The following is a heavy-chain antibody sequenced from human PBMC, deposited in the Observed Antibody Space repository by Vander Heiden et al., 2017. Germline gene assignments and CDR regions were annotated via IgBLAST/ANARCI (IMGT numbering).Heavy chain of an antibody. Sequence: EVQLVESGGGLVQPGGSRRLSCAASGFSFSSYDMNCVRQAPGKGLEWVSYISSSGRTIDYADSVKGRFTISRDNAKNSLYLQMNSLRAEDTAVYYCARGYSNYNWGQGTLVTVSS. V-gene: IGHV3-48*03. CDR1: GFSFSSYD. J-gene: IGHJ4*02. D-gene: IGHD6-13*01. CDR3: ARGYSNYN. CDR2: ISSSGRTI.